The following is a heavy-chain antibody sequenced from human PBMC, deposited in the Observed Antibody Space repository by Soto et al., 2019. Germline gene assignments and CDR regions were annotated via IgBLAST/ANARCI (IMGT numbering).Heavy chain of an antibody. J-gene: IGHJ3*02. D-gene: IGHD6-6*01. CDR1: GYTFTSYY. CDR3: ARDSSNPWDAFDI. V-gene: IGHV1-46*01. Sequence: GASVKVSCKASGYTFTSYYMHWVRRAPGQGLEWMGIINPSGGSTSYAQKFQGRVTMTRDTSTSTVYMELSSLRSDDTAVYYCARDSSNPWDAFDIWGQGTMVTVSS. CDR2: INPSGGST.